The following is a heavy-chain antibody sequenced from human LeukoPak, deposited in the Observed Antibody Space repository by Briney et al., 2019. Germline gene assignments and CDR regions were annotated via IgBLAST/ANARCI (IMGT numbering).Heavy chain of an antibody. CDR2: IYTSGST. CDR1: GGSISSGSYY. J-gene: IGHJ4*02. V-gene: IGHV4-61*02. CDR3: ARGLGQFDC. Sequence: SETLSLTCTVSGGSISSGSYYWSWIRQPAGKGLEWIGRIYTSGSTDSNPSLKSRITMSVDTSKNQFSLKLTSVTAADTAVYYCARGLGQFDCWGQGTLVTVSS.